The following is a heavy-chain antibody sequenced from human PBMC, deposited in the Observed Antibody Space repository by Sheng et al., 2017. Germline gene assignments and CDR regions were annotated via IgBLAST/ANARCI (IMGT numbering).Heavy chain of an antibody. CDR3: ARIPRNSGTHG. J-gene: IGHJ4*02. CDR2: ISYNGISR. V-gene: IGHV3-30*04. D-gene: IGHD1-26*01. CDR1: GFTFSGFS. Sequence: QVQLVESGGGVLQPGRSLRLSCAGFGFTFSGFSMHWVARLRARGCSGWPSISYNGISRNYADSVKGRFTISRDNSKNTVYLQMNRLRPEDTALYYCARIPRNSGTHGWGQGTLVT.